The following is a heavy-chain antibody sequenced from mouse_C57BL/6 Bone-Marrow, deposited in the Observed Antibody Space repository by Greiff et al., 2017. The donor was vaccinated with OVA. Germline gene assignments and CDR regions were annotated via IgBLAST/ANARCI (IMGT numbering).Heavy chain of an antibody. D-gene: IGHD1-1*01. CDR1: GYTFTDYE. CDR2: IDPETGGT. CDR3: TRTYYGSRSFAY. V-gene: IGHV1-15*01. Sequence: QVQLQQSGAELVRPGASVTLSCKASGYTFTDYEMHWVKQTPVHGLEWIGAIDPETGGTAYNQKFKGKAILTADKSSSTAYMELRSLTSEDSAVYYCTRTYYGSRSFAYWGQGTLVTVSA. J-gene: IGHJ3*01.